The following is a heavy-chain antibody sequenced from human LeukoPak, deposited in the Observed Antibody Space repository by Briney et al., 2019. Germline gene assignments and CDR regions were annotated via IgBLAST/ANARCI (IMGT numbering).Heavy chain of an antibody. CDR1: GDSVSSNSAA. D-gene: IGHD3/OR15-3a*01. CDR2: TYYRSKWYN. Sequence: SQTLSLTCAISGDSVSSNSAAWNWLRQSPSRGLEWLGRTYYRSKWYNDYAVSVKSRITINPDTSKNQFSLQLNSVTPEDTAVYYCARGGGLGDFWTGYTHFDYWGQGTLVTVSS. CDR3: ARGGGLGDFWTGYTHFDY. J-gene: IGHJ4*02. V-gene: IGHV6-1*01.